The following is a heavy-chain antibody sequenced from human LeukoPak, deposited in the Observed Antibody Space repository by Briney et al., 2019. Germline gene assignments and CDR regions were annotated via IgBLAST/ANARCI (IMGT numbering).Heavy chain of an antibody. V-gene: IGHV3-74*01. CDR3: ARAASNIVVAGDWYFDL. CDR1: GFTFSSYR. CDR2: INSDGSST. D-gene: IGHD6-19*01. Sequence: GGSLRLSCAASGFTFSSYRMHWVRQAPGKGLAWVSRINSDGSSTSYADSVKGRFTISTDNAKNTLYLQMNSLRAEDTAVYYCARAASNIVVAGDWYFDLWGRGTLVTVSS. J-gene: IGHJ2*01.